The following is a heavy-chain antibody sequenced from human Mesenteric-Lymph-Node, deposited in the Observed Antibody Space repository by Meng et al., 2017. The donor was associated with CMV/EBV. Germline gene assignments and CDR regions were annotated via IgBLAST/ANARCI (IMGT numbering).Heavy chain of an antibody. CDR1: GGSSIGYY. CDR2: INHSGST. D-gene: IGHD3-9*01. Sequence: RQWGAGLLKPSGALSATCAVYGGSSIGYYWNWIRQSPEKGLEWIGEINHSGSTTYNPSFTSRIIISVDTSTNQISLNMSSVTAADTAVYYCARGSSYDILTGYFDYWGQGALVTVSS. J-gene: IGHJ4*02. V-gene: IGHV4-34*01. CDR3: ARGSSYDILTGYFDY.